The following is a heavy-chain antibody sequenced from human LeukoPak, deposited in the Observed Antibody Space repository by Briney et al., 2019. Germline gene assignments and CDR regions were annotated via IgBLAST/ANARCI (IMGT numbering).Heavy chain of an antibody. J-gene: IGHJ4*02. CDR1: GGTFSSYA. CDR2: IIPILGIA. V-gene: IGHV1-69*04. Sequence: SVKVSCKASGGTFSSYAISWVRQAPGQGLEWMGRIIPILGIANYAQKFQGRVTMTRDTSISTAYMELSRLRSDDTAVYYCARENVAGTFDYWGQGTLVTVSS. D-gene: IGHD6-19*01. CDR3: ARENVAGTFDY.